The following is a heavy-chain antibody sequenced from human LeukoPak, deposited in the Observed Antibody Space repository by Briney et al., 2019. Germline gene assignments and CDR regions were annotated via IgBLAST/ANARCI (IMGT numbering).Heavy chain of an antibody. Sequence: ASVKVSCKASGYTFTGYYMHWVRQAPGQGLEWMGWINPNSGGTDYAQKFQGRVTMTRDTSISTAYMELSRLRSDDTAVYYCARLYYYDSSGYYFPFDYWGRGTLVTVSS. J-gene: IGHJ4*02. V-gene: IGHV1-2*02. CDR2: INPNSGGT. D-gene: IGHD3-22*01. CDR1: GYTFTGYY. CDR3: ARLYYYDSSGYYFPFDY.